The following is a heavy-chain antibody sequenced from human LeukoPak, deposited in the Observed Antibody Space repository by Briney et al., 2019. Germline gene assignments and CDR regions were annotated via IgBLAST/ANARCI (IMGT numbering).Heavy chain of an antibody. J-gene: IGHJ4*02. CDR2: ISYDGSNQ. CDR1: GFSFSTYG. CDR3: AKGEGDGYNLDY. Sequence: PGGSLRLSCTPCGFSFSTYGMFWVRQAAGKGLEWVGVISYDGSNQYYADSVKGRFTISRDNSKDTVYLQMNSLRAEDTAVYYCAKGEGDGYNLDYWGQGTLVTVSP. V-gene: IGHV3-33*05. D-gene: IGHD5-24*01.